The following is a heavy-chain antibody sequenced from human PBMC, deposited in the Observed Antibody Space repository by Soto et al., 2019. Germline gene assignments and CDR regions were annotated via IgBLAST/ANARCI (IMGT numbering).Heavy chain of an antibody. J-gene: IGHJ4*02. CDR3: AKDTYYYDSSGYYVFDY. Sequence: QVQLVESGGGVVQPGWSLRLSCAASGFTFSSYGIHWVRQAPGKGLEWVAVISYDGSNKYYADSVKGRFTISRDNSKNTLYLQMNSLRAEDTAVYYCAKDTYYYDSSGYYVFDYWGQGTLVTVSS. V-gene: IGHV3-30*18. D-gene: IGHD3-22*01. CDR1: GFTFSSYG. CDR2: ISYDGSNK.